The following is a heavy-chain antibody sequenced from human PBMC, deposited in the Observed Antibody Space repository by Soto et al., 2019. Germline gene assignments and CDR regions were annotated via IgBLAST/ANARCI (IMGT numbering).Heavy chain of an antibody. CDR3: ARDQAVAGRVNWFDP. V-gene: IGHV4-61*01. CDR2: IYFSGST. Sequence: SETLSLTCTVSGGSISSSSYYWSWIRQPPGKGLEWIGFIYFSGSTNYNPSLKSRVTISVDTSKNQFSLKLTSVTAADTAVYYCARDQAVAGRVNWFDPWGQGTLVTVSS. J-gene: IGHJ5*02. D-gene: IGHD6-19*01. CDR1: GGSISSSSYY.